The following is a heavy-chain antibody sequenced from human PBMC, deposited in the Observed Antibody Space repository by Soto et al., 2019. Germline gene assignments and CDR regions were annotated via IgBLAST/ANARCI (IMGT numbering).Heavy chain of an antibody. CDR1: GYTFNTYF. CDR2: ISPHNGNT. CDR3: ARDTGNSFDY. V-gene: IGHV1-18*01. Sequence: HVQLVQSGGELKKPGAAVKVSCNTSGYTFNTYFITWVRQAPGQGLEWMGWISPHNGNTNYADKFQGRVTMTADTITKTAYMELRNLRIDDTAVYYCARDTGNSFDYWGQGTPVTVSS. J-gene: IGHJ4*02.